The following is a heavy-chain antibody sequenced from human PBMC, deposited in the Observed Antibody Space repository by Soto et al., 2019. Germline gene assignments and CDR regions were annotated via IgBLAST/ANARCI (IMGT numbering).Heavy chain of an antibody. J-gene: IGHJ4*02. CDR2: INHSGST. Sequence: XATLSLTCAVYGGSFSGYYGSWIRQPPGKGLEWIGEINHSGSTNYNPSLKSRVTISVDTSKNQFSLKLSSVTAADTAVYYCEREEARIAGIFDYWGQGTLVTVSS. V-gene: IGHV4-34*01. D-gene: IGHD6-6*01. CDR1: GGSFSGYY. CDR3: EREEARIAGIFDY.